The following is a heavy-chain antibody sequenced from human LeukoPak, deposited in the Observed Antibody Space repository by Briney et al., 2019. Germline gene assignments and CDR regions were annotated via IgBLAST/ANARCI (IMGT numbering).Heavy chain of an antibody. CDR1: GFTFSKYA. D-gene: IGHD4-17*01. V-gene: IGHV3-23*01. Sequence: GGSLRLSCTGSGFTFSKYALIWVRRAPGQALEWISAIRADGGGTSYAAAVKGRFTVSRDNSKNTLYLQMNSLRVEDTAVYYCARDLYGDYIGAFDFWGQGIVVTVSS. J-gene: IGHJ3*01. CDR3: ARDLYGDYIGAFDF. CDR2: IRADGGGT.